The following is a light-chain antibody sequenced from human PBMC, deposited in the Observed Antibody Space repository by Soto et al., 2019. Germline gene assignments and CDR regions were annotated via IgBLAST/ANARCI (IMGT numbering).Light chain of an antibody. CDR2: AAS. V-gene: IGKV1-39*01. J-gene: IGKJ1*01. Sequence: DLQMTQSPSSLSAPVGDRVTITCRASQSVNTYLHWYQQKPGKAPKLLIFAASNLQSGVPSRFSGSGSGTNFTLSLNSLQPEDFATYYCQQGYSNPWTFGQGTKVEIK. CDR3: QQGYSNPWT. CDR1: QSVNTY.